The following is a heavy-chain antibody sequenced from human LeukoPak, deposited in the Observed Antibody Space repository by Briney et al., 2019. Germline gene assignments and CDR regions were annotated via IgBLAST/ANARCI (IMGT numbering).Heavy chain of an antibody. V-gene: IGHV3-30*03. CDR3: ARDPIAAVRFDY. Sequence: GGSLRLSCAASGFTFSSYGMHWVRQAPGKGLEWVALISYDGSNKYYADSVKGRFTISRDNSKNTLYLQMNSLRAEDTAVYYCARDPIAAVRFDYWGQGTLVTVSS. CDR2: ISYDGSNK. J-gene: IGHJ4*02. CDR1: GFTFSSYG. D-gene: IGHD6-13*01.